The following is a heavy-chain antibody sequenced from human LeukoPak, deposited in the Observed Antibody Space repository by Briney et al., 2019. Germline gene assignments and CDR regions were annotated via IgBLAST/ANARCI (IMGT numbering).Heavy chain of an antibody. CDR2: LNPTIANT. D-gene: IGHD3-16*01. CDR3: ARVVIRGGYYDAFDI. J-gene: IGHJ3*02. Sequence: ALVKASSKPAVYTFTSLVINWGRQAPGQGLEWLGGLNPTIANTGYAQKFQGRVTITRNTSISTAYMELSSLRSEDTAVYYCARVVIRGGYYDAFDIWGQGTMVTVSS. CDR1: VYTFTSLV. V-gene: IGHV1-8*03.